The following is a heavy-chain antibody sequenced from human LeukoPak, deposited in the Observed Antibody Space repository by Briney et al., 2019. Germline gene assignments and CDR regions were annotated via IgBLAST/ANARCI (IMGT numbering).Heavy chain of an antibody. CDR1: GYTFTGYY. J-gene: IGHJ4*02. CDR2: INPNSGGT. V-gene: IGHV1-2*02. CDR3: ARVIPPSYYDILTGYSKGFDY. D-gene: IGHD3-9*01. Sequence: APVKVSCKASGYTFTGYYMHWVRQAPGQGLEWMGWINPNSGGTNYAQKFQGRVTMTRDTSISTAYMELSRLRSDDTAVYYCARVIPPSYYDILTGYSKGFDYWGQGTLVTVSS.